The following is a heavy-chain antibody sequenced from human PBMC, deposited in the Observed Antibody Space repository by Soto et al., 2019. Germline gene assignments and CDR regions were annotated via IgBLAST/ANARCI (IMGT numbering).Heavy chain of an antibody. D-gene: IGHD3-22*01. Sequence: QVQLVESGGGVVQPGRSLRLSSAASGFTFSSYGMHWVRQAPGKGLEWVAVIWYDGSNKYYADSVKGRFTISRDNSKNTLYLQMNSLRAEDTAVYYCARDNPWRYYDYWYFDLWGRGTLVTVSS. J-gene: IGHJ2*01. CDR3: ARDNPWRYYDYWYFDL. CDR1: GFTFSSYG. CDR2: IWYDGSNK. V-gene: IGHV3-33*01.